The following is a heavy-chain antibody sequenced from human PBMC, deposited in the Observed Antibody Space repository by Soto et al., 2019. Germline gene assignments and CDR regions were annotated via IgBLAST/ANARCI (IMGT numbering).Heavy chain of an antibody. CDR1: GFTFSSYA. CDR3: ARVVPAAMGAFDY. J-gene: IGHJ4*02. CDR2: ISGSGGST. V-gene: IGHV3-23*01. D-gene: IGHD2-2*01. Sequence: PVGSLRLSCAASGFTFSSYAMSWVRQAPGKGLEWVSAISGSGGSTYYADSVKGRFTISRDNSKNTLYLQMNSLRAEDTAVYYCARVVPAAMGAFDYWGQGTLVTVSS.